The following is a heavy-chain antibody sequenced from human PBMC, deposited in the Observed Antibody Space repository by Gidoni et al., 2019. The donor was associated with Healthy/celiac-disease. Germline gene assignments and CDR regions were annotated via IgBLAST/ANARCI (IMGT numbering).Heavy chain of an antibody. Sequence: QVKLVESGGGLVKHGGSLRLSCAASGFTLSDYYMSWLRQAPGKGLEWVSYISSSGSTIYYADSVKGRFTIPRDNAKNSLYLQMNSLRAEDTAVYYCSRVEPDRDAFDIWGQGTMVTVSS. CDR1: GFTLSDYY. CDR3: SRVEPDRDAFDI. CDR2: ISSSGSTI. V-gene: IGHV3-11*01. J-gene: IGHJ3*02. D-gene: IGHD1-26*01.